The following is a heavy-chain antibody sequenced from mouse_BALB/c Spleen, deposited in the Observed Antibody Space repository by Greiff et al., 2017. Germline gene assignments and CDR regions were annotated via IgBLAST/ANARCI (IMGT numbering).Heavy chain of an antibody. CDR1: GFNIKDYY. J-gene: IGHJ3*01. CDR3: TPPDYGYVAY. CDR2: IDPENGDT. D-gene: IGHD1-2*01. V-gene: IGHV14-4*02. Sequence: EVKLVESGAELVRSGASVKLSCTASGFNIKDYYMHWVKQRPEQGLEWIGWIDPENGDTEYAPKFQGKATMTADTSSNTAYLQLSSLTSEDTAVYYCTPPDYGYVAYWGQGTLVTVSA.